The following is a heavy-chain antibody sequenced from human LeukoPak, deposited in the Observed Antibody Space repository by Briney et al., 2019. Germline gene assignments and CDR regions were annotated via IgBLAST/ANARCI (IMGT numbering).Heavy chain of an antibody. V-gene: IGHV3-9*01. Sequence: CRSLRLSCAASGFTFDDYAMNWVRQAPGKGLEWVSSISWNSDIVGYADSVKGRFTISRDNAKNSLYLQMNSLRAEDTAFYYCTKSPEMKGAADFWGQGTLVTVSS. J-gene: IGHJ4*02. CDR1: GFTFDDYA. CDR2: ISWNSDIV. CDR3: TKSPEMKGAADF. D-gene: IGHD1-26*01.